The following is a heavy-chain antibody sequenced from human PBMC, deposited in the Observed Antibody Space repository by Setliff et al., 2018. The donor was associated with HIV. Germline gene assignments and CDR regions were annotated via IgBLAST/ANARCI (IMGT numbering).Heavy chain of an antibody. D-gene: IGHD6-19*01. CDR2: INPKSGGT. CDR3: ARAAIPMAGLDY. V-gene: IGHV1-2*06. J-gene: IGHJ4*02. Sequence: ASVKVSCKASGYTFNDNDIHWVRQAPGQGLEWMGRINPKSGGTSYAQKFQDRVTMTRDTSTSTAYMELTSMRFDDTAVYYCARAAIPMAGLDYWGQGTLVTVSS. CDR1: GYTFNDND.